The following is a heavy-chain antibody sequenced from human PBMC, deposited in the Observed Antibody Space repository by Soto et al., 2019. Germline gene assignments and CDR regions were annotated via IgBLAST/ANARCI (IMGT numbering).Heavy chain of an antibody. CDR3: ARHEATYYRYYGMDV. D-gene: IGHD1-26*01. Sequence: GESLKISCQSHGYSFTTYWIAWVRQKPGKGLEWMGSFHSGESDTRYSPSFQGQVTISADRSITTAYLQWSSLQASDTAMYYCARHEATYYRYYGMDVWGQGTTVTVSS. J-gene: IGHJ6*02. CDR2: FHSGESDT. V-gene: IGHV5-51*01. CDR1: GYSFTTYW.